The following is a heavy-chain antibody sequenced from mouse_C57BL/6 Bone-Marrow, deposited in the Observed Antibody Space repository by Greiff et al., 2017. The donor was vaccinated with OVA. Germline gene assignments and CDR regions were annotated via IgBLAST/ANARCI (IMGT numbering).Heavy chain of an antibody. CDR2: IDPNSGGT. J-gene: IGHJ4*01. D-gene: IGHD2-4*01. V-gene: IGHV1-72*01. CDR3: ARLNDYDSMDY. CDR1: GYTFTSYW. Sequence: VQLQQSGAELVKPGASVKLSCKASGYTFTSYWMHWVKQRPGRGLEWTGRIDPNSGGTKYNEKFKSKATLTVDKPSSTAYMQLSSLTSEDSAVYYCARLNDYDSMDYWGQGTSVTVSS.